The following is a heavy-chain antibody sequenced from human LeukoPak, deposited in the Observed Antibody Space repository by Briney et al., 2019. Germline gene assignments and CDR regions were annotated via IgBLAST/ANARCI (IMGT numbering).Heavy chain of an antibody. CDR3: ARHRPGYQLQPIDAFDI. Sequence: PSQTLSLTCTVSGGSISSGGYYWSWIRQHPGKGLEWIGYIYHSGSTYYNPSLKSRVTISVDTSKNQFSLKLSSVTAADTAVYYCARHRPGYQLQPIDAFDIWGQGTMVTVSS. J-gene: IGHJ3*02. CDR2: IYHSGST. CDR1: GGSISSGGYY. D-gene: IGHD2-2*01. V-gene: IGHV4-31*03.